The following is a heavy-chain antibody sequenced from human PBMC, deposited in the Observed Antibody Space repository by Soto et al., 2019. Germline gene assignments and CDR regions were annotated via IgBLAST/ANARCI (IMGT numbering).Heavy chain of an antibody. V-gene: IGHV3-15*01. J-gene: IGHJ4*02. CDR2: VKSKTDGGIT. CDR3: TTGFSSGWFDY. CDR1: GFTFINTW. D-gene: IGHD6-19*01. Sequence: EVQLVESGGGLVKPGGSLRLSCAASGFTFINTWMSWVRQAPGKGLAWVGRVKSKTDGGITDYAPPVRGRFIISRDDSQKMVYLQMNSLKTEDSGVYFCTTGFSSGWFDYWGQGILVTVSS.